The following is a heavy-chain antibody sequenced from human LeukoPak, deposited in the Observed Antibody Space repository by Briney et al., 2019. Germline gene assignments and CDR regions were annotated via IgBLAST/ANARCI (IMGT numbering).Heavy chain of an antibody. J-gene: IGHJ4*02. CDR2: IWYDGSNK. Sequence: GGSLRLSCAASGFAFSSYGMHWVRQAPGKGLEWVAVIWYDGSNKYYADSVKGRFTISRDNSKNTLYLQMNSLRAEDTAVYYCAREYCSGGSCRSVDYYFDYWGQGTLVTVSS. V-gene: IGHV3-33*01. CDR3: AREYCSGGSCRSVDYYFDY. D-gene: IGHD2-15*01. CDR1: GFAFSSYG.